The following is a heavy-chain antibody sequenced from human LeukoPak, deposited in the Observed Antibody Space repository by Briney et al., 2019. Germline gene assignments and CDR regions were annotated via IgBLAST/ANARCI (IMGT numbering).Heavy chain of an antibody. CDR3: ARNGIVVAGYVY. CDR2: INPNSGDT. J-gene: IGHJ4*02. Sequence: GASVKVSCKASGYSFTGYYMHWVRQPPGQGLEWMAWINPNSGDTNYALKFQGRVTMTRDTSISTAYMELSRLRSDDTAVYYCARNGIVVAGYVYWGQGTLVTVSS. D-gene: IGHD6-19*01. CDR1: GYSFTGYY. V-gene: IGHV1-2*02.